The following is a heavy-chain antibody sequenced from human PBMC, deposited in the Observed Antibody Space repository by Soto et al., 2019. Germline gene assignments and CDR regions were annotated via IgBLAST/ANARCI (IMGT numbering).Heavy chain of an antibody. V-gene: IGHV3-30-3*01. CDR3: ARDTGYSYGYFDY. J-gene: IGHJ4*02. D-gene: IGHD5-18*01. Sequence: GGSLRLSCAASGFTFSSYAMHWVRQAPGKGLEWVAVISYDGSNKYYADSVKGRFTISRDNSKNTLYLQMNSLRAEDTAVYYCARDTGYSYGYFDYWGQGTLVTVSS. CDR1: GFTFSSYA. CDR2: ISYDGSNK.